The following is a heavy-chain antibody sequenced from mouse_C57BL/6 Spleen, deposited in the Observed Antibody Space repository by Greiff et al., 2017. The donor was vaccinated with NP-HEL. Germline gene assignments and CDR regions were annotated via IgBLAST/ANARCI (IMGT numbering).Heavy chain of an antibody. CDR3: AREYSTVVAHGYFDV. J-gene: IGHJ1*03. CDR2: IYPRSGNI. CDR1: GYTFTSYG. D-gene: IGHD1-1*01. V-gene: IGHV1-81*01. Sequence: VQVVESGAELARPGASVKLSCKASGYTFTSYGISWVKQRTGQGLEWIGGIYPRSGNIYYNEKFKGKATLTADKSSSTAYMELRSLTSEDSAVYFCAREYSTVVAHGYFDVWDTGTTVTVSA.